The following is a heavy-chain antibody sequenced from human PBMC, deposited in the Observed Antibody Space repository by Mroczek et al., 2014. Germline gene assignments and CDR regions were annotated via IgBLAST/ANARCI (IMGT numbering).Heavy chain of an antibody. CDR3: ARDPSSSYSKVQEEYFQH. CDR1: GFTFSSYA. Sequence: ESGGGVVQPGRSLRLSCAASGFTFSSYAMHWVRQAPGKGLEWVAVISYDGSNKYYADSVKGRFTISRDNSKNTLYLQMNSLRAEDTAVYYCARDPSSSYSKVQEEYFQHWGQGTLVTVSS. D-gene: IGHD3-22*01. V-gene: IGHV3-30-3*01. J-gene: IGHJ1*01. CDR2: ISYDGSNK.